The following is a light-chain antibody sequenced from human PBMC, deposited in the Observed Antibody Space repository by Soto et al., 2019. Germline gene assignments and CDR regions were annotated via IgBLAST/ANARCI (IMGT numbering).Light chain of an antibody. CDR1: QSVSSSY. CDR3: QQYGSSLYP. V-gene: IGKV3-20*01. CDR2: GAS. J-gene: IGKJ2*01. Sequence: EIVLTQSPGTLSLSPGERATLSCRASQSVSSSYLAWYQQKPGQAPRLLIYGASSRATGIPDRFSGSGSGTDFTLTISRLEPEDFAVYYCQQYGSSLYPFGQGTKVDIX.